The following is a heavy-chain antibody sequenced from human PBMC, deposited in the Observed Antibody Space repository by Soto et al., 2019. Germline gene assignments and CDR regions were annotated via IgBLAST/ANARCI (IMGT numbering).Heavy chain of an antibody. CDR2: IHYSGTT. CDR3: ATAEASSRNPAPYYLDY. CDR1: GGSMRNYV. Sequence: PSETLSLTCTASGGSMRNYVWTWIRQPPGKGLEWIGYIHYSGTTSFFPSYTPSLKSRVTISEDTSKNQFSLKLLSVTTADTAVYFCATAEASSRNPAPYYLDYWGQGTLVTVSS. V-gene: IGHV4-59*01. J-gene: IGHJ4*02. D-gene: IGHD6-13*01.